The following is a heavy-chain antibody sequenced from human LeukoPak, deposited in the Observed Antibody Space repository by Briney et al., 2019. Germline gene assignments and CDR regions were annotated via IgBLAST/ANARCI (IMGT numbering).Heavy chain of an antibody. D-gene: IGHD1-7*01. CDR3: ARLITGTTTAFDI. J-gene: IGHJ3*02. Sequence: SETLSLTCSVSGGSISGYYWTWIRQPAGKGLEWIGRVYTSGSTHYNLSLKTRLTMSVDTSKNQFSLNLSSVTAADTAVYYCARLITGTTTAFDIWGQGTMVTVSS. CDR2: VYTSGST. CDR1: GGSISGYY. V-gene: IGHV4-4*07.